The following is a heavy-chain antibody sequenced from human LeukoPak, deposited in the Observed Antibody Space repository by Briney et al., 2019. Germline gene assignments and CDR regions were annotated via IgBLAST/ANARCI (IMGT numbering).Heavy chain of an antibody. CDR3: TTGSLGPPLQLLWFGELFGGEGYYYYGMDV. CDR1: GFTFSNAW. J-gene: IGHJ6*02. D-gene: IGHD3-10*01. V-gene: IGHV3-15*01. Sequence: GGSLRLSCAASGFTFSNAWMSWVRQAPGKGLEWVGRIKSKTDGGTTDYAAPVKGRFTISRDDSKNTLYLQMNSLKTEDTAVYYCTTGSLGPPLQLLWFGELFGGEGYYYYGMDVWGQGTTVTVSS. CDR2: IKSKTDGGTT.